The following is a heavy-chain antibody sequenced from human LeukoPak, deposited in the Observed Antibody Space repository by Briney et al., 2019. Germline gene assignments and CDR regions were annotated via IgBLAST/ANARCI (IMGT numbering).Heavy chain of an antibody. V-gene: IGHV1-46*01. J-gene: IGHJ4*02. CDR1: GYTFTSYY. Sequence: GASVKVSCKASGYTFTSYYMHWVRQAPGQGLEWMGIINPSGGSTSYAQKFQGRVTMTRDTSTSTAYMELSSLRSEDTAVYYCARDPNIVVVTASYYFDFWGQGTLVTVSS. CDR2: INPSGGST. D-gene: IGHD2-21*02. CDR3: ARDPNIVVVTASYYFDF.